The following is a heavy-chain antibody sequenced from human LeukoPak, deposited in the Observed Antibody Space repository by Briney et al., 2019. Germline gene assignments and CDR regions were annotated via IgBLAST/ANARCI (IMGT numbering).Heavy chain of an antibody. CDR3: ARVRLNYYGSGSYYDY. J-gene: IGHJ4*02. Sequence: PGGSLRLSCAASGFTVSSNYMSWVRQAPGKGLEWVSAIYSGGSTYYADSVKGRFTISRDNSKNTLYLQMNSLRAEDTAVYYCARVRLNYYGSGSYYDYWGQGTLVTVSS. D-gene: IGHD3-10*01. CDR1: GFTVSSNY. V-gene: IGHV3-66*01. CDR2: IYSGGST.